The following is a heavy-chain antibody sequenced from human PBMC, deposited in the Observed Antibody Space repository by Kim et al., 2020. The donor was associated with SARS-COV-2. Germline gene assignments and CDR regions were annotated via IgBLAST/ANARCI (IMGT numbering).Heavy chain of an antibody. V-gene: IGHV3-7*04. CDR1: GFTFSIYG. D-gene: IGHD6-19*01. Sequence: WGSLRLSCAASGFTFSIYGMNWVRQAPSKGLEWVANIDQDGLHKYYVDSVKGRFTVSRDNAKNSLFLQMNSLRAEDTAVYYCARGSNGATDVWGQGTTVT. CDR2: IDQDGLHK. CDR3: ARGSNGATDV. J-gene: IGHJ6*02.